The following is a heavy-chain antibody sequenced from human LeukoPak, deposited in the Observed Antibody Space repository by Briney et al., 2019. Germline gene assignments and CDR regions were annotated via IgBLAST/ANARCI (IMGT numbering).Heavy chain of an antibody. CDR3: ARGYHDPYYYDSSGHYGD. CDR1: GGSFSGYY. Sequence: SETLSLTCAVYGGSFSGYYWSWIRQPPGKGLEWIGEINHSGSTNYNPSLKSRVTISVDTSKNQFSLELSSVTAADTAVYYCARGYHDPYYYDSSGHYGDWGQGTLVTVSS. J-gene: IGHJ4*02. D-gene: IGHD3-22*01. V-gene: IGHV4-34*01. CDR2: INHSGST.